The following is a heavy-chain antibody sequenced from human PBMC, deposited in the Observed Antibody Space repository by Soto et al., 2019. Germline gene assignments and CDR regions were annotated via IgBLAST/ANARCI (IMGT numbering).Heavy chain of an antibody. J-gene: IGHJ4*02. V-gene: IGHV3-33*01. D-gene: IGHD3-22*01. CDR3: ARYPYDRSGFFDH. CDR1: GFTFSSYG. Sequence: VGSLRLSCAASGFTFSSYGMHWVRQAPGKGLEWVAVIWYDGSNKYYADSVKGRFTISRDNSKNTLYLQMNSLRAEDTAVYYCARYPYDRSGFFDHWGQGALVTVSS. CDR2: IWYDGSNK.